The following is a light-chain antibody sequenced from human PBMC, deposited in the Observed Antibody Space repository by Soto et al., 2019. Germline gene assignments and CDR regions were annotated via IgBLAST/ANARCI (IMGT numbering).Light chain of an antibody. CDR1: GSSIGSNT. J-gene: IGLJ3*02. V-gene: IGLV1-44*01. CDR3: AAWDDSLNGPV. Sequence: QSALTQPPSASGTPGQRVTISCSGSGSSIGSNTVNWYQQLPGTAPKLLIFTNNQRPSGVPDRFSGSKSGTSASLAISGLQSEDEADYYCAAWDDSLNGPVFGGGTKLTVL. CDR2: TNN.